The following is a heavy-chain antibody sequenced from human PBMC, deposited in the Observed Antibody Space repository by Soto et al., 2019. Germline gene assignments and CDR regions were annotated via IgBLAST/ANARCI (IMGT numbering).Heavy chain of an antibody. CDR3: ARHKILAFDY. V-gene: IGHV4-59*01. Sequence: SETLSLTCTVSGGSISSYYWSWIRQPPGKGLEWIGYMYYTGSTNYNPSLKSRVTISVDTSKNQFSLKLSSVTAADTAVYYCARHKILAFDYWGQGTLVTVSS. CDR2: MYYTGST. J-gene: IGHJ4*02. CDR1: GGSISSYY. D-gene: IGHD3-3*01.